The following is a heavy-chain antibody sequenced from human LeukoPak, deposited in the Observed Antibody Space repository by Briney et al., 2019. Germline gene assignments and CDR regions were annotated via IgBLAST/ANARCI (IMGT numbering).Heavy chain of an antibody. CDR2: ISSSGSTI. J-gene: IGHJ4*02. CDR1: GGSISSYY. D-gene: IGHD2-15*01. V-gene: IGHV3-11*01. CDR3: ARDLISGGIDY. Sequence: LSLTCTVSGGSISSYYWSWIRQAPGKGLEWVSYISSSGSTIYYADSVKGRFTISRDNAKNSLYLQMNSLRAEDTAVYYCARDLISGGIDYWGQGTLVTVSS.